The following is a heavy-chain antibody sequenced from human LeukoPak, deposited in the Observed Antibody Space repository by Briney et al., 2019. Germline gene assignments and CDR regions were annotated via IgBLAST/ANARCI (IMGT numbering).Heavy chain of an antibody. D-gene: IGHD3-3*01. J-gene: IGHJ5*02. Sequence: ASVKASCKASGYTFTSYDINWVRQATGQGLEWMGWMNPNSGNTGYAQKFQGRVTMTRNTSISTAYMELSSLRSEDTAVYYCARALGYYDFWSGPNWFDPWGQGTLVTVSS. CDR1: GYTFTSYD. CDR2: MNPNSGNT. CDR3: ARALGYYDFWSGPNWFDP. V-gene: IGHV1-8*01.